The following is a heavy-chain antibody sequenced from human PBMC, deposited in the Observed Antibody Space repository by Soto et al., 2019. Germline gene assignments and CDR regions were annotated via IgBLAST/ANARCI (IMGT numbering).Heavy chain of an antibody. V-gene: IGHV4-30-4*01. CDR1: GGSISSGDYY. D-gene: IGHD3-3*01. CDR2: IYYSGST. J-gene: IGHJ5*02. Sequence: TLSLTCTVSGGSISSGDYYWSWIRQPPGKGLEWIGYIYYSGSTYYNPSLKSRVTISVDTSKNQFSLKLSSVTAADTAVYYCARVTIFGVVIIGSWFDPWGQGTLVTVSS. CDR3: ARVTIFGVVIIGSWFDP.